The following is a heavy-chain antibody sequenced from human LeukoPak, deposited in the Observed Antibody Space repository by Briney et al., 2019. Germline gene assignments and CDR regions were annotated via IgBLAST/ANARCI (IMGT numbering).Heavy chain of an antibody. V-gene: IGHV1-46*01. Sequence: ASVKVSCKASGYTFTSYYMHWVRQAPGQGLEWMGIINPSGGSTSYAQKFQGRVTMTRDTSTSTVYMELSSLRSEDTAVYYCARWGLLRYFDAYGMDVWGQGTTVTVS. CDR1: GYTFTSYY. J-gene: IGHJ6*02. CDR2: INPSGGST. D-gene: IGHD3-9*01. CDR3: ARWGLLRYFDAYGMDV.